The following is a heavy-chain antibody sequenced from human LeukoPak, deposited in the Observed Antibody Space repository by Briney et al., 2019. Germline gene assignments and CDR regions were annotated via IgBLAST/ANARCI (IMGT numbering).Heavy chain of an antibody. Sequence: SETLSLTCTVSGGSISSHYWSWIRQPPGKGLEWIGYIYYSGSTNYNPSLKSRITISVDTSKNQFSLKLSSVTAADTAVYYCARAIVASNYYGMDVWGQGTTVTVSS. J-gene: IGHJ6*02. CDR3: ARAIVASNYYGMDV. CDR1: GGSISSHY. D-gene: IGHD5-12*01. CDR2: IYYSGST. V-gene: IGHV4-59*08.